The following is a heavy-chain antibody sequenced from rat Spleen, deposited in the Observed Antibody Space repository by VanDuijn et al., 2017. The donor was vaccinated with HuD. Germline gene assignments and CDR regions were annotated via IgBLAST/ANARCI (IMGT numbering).Heavy chain of an antibody. J-gene: IGHJ4*01. CDR2: IDDEGSRT. V-gene: IGHV5S10*01. CDR1: GFTFNDYY. Sequence: EVQLVESGGGLVQPGRSLNLSCAASGFTFNDYYMAWVRQAPKKGLEWVATIDDEGSRTFYRDSMKGRFTISRDNAKSTLYLQMDSLRSEDTATYYCATGGLDTTLTDAWGQGASVTVSS. CDR3: ATGGLDTTLTDA. D-gene: IGHD1-4*01.